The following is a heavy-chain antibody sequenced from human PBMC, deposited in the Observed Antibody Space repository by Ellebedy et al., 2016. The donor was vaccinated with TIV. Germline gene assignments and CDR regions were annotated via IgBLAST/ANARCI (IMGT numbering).Heavy chain of an antibody. CDR2: FDPETGKA. D-gene: IGHD1-14*01. V-gene: IGHV1-24*01. CDR1: GHTLTALS. J-gene: IGHJ4*02. CDR3: TTRNWHHVDFDH. Sequence: AASVKVSCKVSGHTLTALSIHWVRQAPGKGLEWMGGFDPETGKAVSAQKFQGRVTVTEDTSIDTAYLELSSLRSDDTADYHCTTRNWHHVDFDHWGQGTLVTVSS.